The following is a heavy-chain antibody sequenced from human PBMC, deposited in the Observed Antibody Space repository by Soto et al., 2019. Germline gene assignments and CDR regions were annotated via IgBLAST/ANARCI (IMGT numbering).Heavy chain of an antibody. Sequence: ASVKVSCKVSGYTLTELSMHWVRQAPGKGLEWMGGFDPEDGETIYAQKFQGRVTMTEDTSTDTAYMELSSLRSEDTAVYYCATGFCSGVSFFDPFNIGGQGKMFTVS. CDR3: ATGFCSGVSFFDPFNI. V-gene: IGHV1-24*01. CDR2: FDPEDGET. J-gene: IGHJ3*02. D-gene: IGHD2-15*01. CDR1: GYTLTELS.